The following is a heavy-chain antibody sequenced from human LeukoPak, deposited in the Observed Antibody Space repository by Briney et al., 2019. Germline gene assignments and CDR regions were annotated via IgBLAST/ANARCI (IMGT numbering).Heavy chain of an antibody. V-gene: IGHV1-69*13. D-gene: IGHD4-17*01. J-gene: IGHJ4*02. CDR3: ARDYGDYVGYYFDY. CDR2: IIPIFGTA. Sequence: SVKVSCKASGGTFSIYAISWVRQAPGQGLEWMGGIIPIFGTANYAQKFQGRVTITADESTSTAYMELSSLRSEDTAVYYCARDYGDYVGYYFDYWGQGTLVTVSS. CDR1: GGTFSIYA.